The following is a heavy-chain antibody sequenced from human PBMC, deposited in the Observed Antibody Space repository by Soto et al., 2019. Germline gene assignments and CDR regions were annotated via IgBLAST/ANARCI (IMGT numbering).Heavy chain of an antibody. CDR1: GGSFSGYY. CDR2: INHSGST. V-gene: IGHV4-34*01. CDR3: ARPGAAAGTGDWFDP. Sequence: QVQLQQWGAGLLKPSETLSLTCAVYGGSFSGYYWSWIRQPPGKGLEWIGEINHSGSTNYNPSLKSRVTISVDASKNQFPPKPRSVTAAHTAVYFCARPGAAAGTGDWFDPWGQGTLVTVSS. D-gene: IGHD6-13*01. J-gene: IGHJ5*02.